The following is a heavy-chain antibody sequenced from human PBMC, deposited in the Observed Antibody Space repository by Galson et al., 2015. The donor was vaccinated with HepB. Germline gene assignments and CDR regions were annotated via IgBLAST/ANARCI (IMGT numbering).Heavy chain of an antibody. V-gene: IGHV3-74*01. Sequence: SLRLSCAASGFTFSSYWMHWVRQAPGKGLVWVSRINSDGSSTSYADSVKGRFTISRDNAKNTLYLQMNSLRAEDTAVYYCAQEYYYDSSGYSDAFDIWGQGTMVTVSS. CDR2: INSDGSST. D-gene: IGHD3-22*01. CDR3: AQEYYYDSSGYSDAFDI. J-gene: IGHJ3*02. CDR1: GFTFSSYW.